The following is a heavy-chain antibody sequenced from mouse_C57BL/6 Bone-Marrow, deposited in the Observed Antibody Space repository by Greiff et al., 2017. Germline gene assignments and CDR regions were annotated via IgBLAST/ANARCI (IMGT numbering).Heavy chain of an antibody. CDR2: IYYSGNI. Sequence: VQLKESGPGLVKPSQTVFLPCTVTGISITTGNYRWSWIRQIPGNKLEWIGYIYYSGNITYNPSLTSRTTIPRDTPKNQFFLEMNSLTAEDTATYYCARTYGSSSFDYWGQGTTLTVSS. CDR1: GISITTGNYR. CDR3: ARTYGSSSFDY. V-gene: IGHV3-5*01. J-gene: IGHJ2*01. D-gene: IGHD1-1*01.